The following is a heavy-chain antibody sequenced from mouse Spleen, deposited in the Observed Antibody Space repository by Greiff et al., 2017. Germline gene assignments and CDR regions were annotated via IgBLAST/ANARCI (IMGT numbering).Heavy chain of an antibody. V-gene: IGHV1-42*01. CDR2: INPSTGGT. CDR1: GYSFTGYY. D-gene: IGHD1-3*01. Sequence: EVQLQQSGPELVKPGASVKISCKASGYSFTGYYMNWVKQSPEKSLEWIGEINPSTGGTTYNQKFKAKATLTVDKSSSTAYMQLKSLTSEDSAVYYCARIELHAMDYWGQGTSVTVSS. J-gene: IGHJ4*01. CDR3: ARIELHAMDY.